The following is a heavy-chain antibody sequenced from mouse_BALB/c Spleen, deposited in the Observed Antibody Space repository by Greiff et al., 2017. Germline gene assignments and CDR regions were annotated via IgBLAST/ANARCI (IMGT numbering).Heavy chain of an antibody. CDR3: ARNSDYYGYTWFAY. J-gene: IGHJ3*01. V-gene: IGHV2-6-4*01. CDR2: IWGGGST. CDR1: GFSLSRYS. Sequence: VHLVESGPGLVAPSQSLSITCTVSGFSLSRYSVHWVRQPPGKGLEWLGMIWGGGSTDYNSALKSRLSISKDNSKSQVFLKMNSLQTDDTAMYYCARNSDYYGYTWFAYWGQGTLVTVSA. D-gene: IGHD1-2*01.